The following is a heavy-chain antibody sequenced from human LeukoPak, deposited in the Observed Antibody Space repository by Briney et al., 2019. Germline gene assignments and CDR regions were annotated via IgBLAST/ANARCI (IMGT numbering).Heavy chain of an antibody. V-gene: IGHV3-23*01. Sequence: GGSLRLSCAASGFTFSSYAMSWVRQAPGKGLEWVSAISGSGGSTYYAAPVKGRFTISRDDSENTLYLHMNSLKIEDTAVYHCTAEANYDSSGYHNWGQGTLATVSS. CDR3: TAEANYDSSGYHN. CDR1: GFTFSSYA. J-gene: IGHJ4*02. CDR2: ISGSGGST. D-gene: IGHD3-22*01.